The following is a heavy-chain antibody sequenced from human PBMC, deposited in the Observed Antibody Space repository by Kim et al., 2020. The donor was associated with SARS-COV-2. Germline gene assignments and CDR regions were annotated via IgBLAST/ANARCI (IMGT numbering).Heavy chain of an antibody. D-gene: IGHD3-3*01. V-gene: IGHV4-31*02. CDR3: ARVSIWSGYYFDY. Sequence: FNPSLKSRVTISVDTSKKQFSLKLSSVTAADAAVYYCARVSIWSGYYFDYWGQGTLVTVSS. J-gene: IGHJ4*02.